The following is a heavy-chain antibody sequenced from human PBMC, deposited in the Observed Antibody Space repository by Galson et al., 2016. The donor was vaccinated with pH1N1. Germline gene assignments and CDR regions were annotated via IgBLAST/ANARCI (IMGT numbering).Heavy chain of an antibody. CDR3: VRAVGAMEAY. J-gene: IGHJ4*02. D-gene: IGHD2-15*01. CDR1: GFTFSSYW. V-gene: IGHV3-7*01. Sequence: SLRLSCAGSGFTFSSYWMHWVRQAPGKGLEWVANIKQDGSEKYYVDSVKGRFTISRDNAKNSLYLQMNSLRAEDTAVYYCVRAVGAMEAYWGQGTLVTVSS. CDR2: IKQDGSEK.